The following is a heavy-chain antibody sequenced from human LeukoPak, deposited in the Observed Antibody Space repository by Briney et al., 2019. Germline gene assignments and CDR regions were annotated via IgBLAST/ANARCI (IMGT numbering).Heavy chain of an antibody. D-gene: IGHD5-18*01. V-gene: IGHV3-48*01. J-gene: IGHJ6*03. CDR3: ARAGGYSYGFHYYYYMDV. CDR1: GFTFSSYS. Sequence: GGSLRLSCAASGFTFSSYSMNWVRQAPGKGLEWVSYISSSSSTIYYADSVKGRFTISRDNAKNSLYLQMNSLRAEDTAVYYCARAGGYSYGFHYYYYMDVWGKGTTVTVSS. CDR2: ISSSSSTI.